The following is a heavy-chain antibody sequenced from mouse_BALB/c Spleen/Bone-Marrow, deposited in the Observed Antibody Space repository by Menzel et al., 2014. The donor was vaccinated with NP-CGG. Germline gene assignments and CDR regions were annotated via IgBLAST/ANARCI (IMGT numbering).Heavy chain of an antibody. Sequence: DVQLVESGGGLVQPGGSLRLSCATSGFTFXDYYMNWVRQPPGKALEWLVFIRNKANGYTTEYSASVKSRFTISRDNSQNILYLQMNTLRVDDSATYYCARDKGRVFFDYWGQGTTLTVSS. CDR1: GFTFXDYY. J-gene: IGHJ2*01. CDR3: ARDKGRVFFDY. V-gene: IGHV7-3*02. CDR2: IRNKANGYTT.